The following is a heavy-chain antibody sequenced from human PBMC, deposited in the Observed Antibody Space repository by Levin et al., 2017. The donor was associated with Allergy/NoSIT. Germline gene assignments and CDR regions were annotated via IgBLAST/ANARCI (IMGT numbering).Heavy chain of an antibody. D-gene: IGHD2-15*01. V-gene: IGHV3-11*03. CDR1: GFSFSDSY. CDR3: ARTVGSGDCSGGSCSNWFDP. J-gene: IGHJ5*02. Sequence: AGGSLRLSCAASGFSFSDSYMTWIRQAPGKGLEWVSYISRRGDYANYADSVKGRFTISRDNAKNSLSLHMNSLRAEDTAVYYCARTVGSGDCSGGSCSNWFDPWGQGTLVTVSS. CDR2: ISRRGDYA.